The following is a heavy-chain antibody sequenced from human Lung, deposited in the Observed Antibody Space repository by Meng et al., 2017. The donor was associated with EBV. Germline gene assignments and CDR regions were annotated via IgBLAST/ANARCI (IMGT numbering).Heavy chain of an antibody. CDR1: GFTFSRYW. J-gene: IGHJ4*02. D-gene: IGHD1-14*01. CDR3: SRDLAGSDDY. V-gene: IGHV3-74*01. Sequence: EVQLVESXXGXVXXGGXLRLSCATSGFTFSRYWMHWVRQTPGKGLVWVSRTNEYGTITNYADSVKGRFTISRDNAKNTLYLQMNSLRAEDTAVYYCSRDLAGSDDYWGQGTLVTVSS. CDR2: TNEYGTIT.